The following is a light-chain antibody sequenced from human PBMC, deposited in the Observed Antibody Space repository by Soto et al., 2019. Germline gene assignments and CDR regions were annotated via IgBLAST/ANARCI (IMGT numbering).Light chain of an antibody. CDR2: DVS. Sequence: QSALTQPASASGSPGQSITISCTETSSDVGDYNYVSWYQQHPGKAPKLMIYDVSNRPSGVSNRFSGSKSGNTVSLTISGLQAEDEADYYCSSYTSSSTLGVVFGGGTKVTVL. CDR1: SSDVGDYNY. CDR3: SSYTSSSTLGVV. J-gene: IGLJ2*01. V-gene: IGLV2-14*01.